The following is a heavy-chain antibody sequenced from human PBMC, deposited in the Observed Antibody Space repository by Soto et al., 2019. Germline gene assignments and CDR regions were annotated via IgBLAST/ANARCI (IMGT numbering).Heavy chain of an antibody. CDR2: IYYSGST. D-gene: IGHD6-13*01. Sequence: PSETLSLTCTVSGGSIRSSSYYWGWIRQPPGKGLEWIGSIYYSGSTYYNPSLKSRVTISVDTSKNQFSLKLSSVTAADTAVYYCARLKSRSRYVPEYFQHRVQGPLVTVS. J-gene: IGHJ1*01. CDR1: GGSIRSSSYY. CDR3: ARLKSRSRYVPEYFQH. V-gene: IGHV4-39*01.